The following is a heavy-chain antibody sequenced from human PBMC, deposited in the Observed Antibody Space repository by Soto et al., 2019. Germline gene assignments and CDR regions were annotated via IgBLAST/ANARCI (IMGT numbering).Heavy chain of an antibody. D-gene: IGHD6-19*01. J-gene: IGHJ4*02. CDR1: GFTFSSYA. CDR3: AKHSSGWYLYYFDY. CDR2: ISGSGGST. Sequence: GGSLSLSCAASGFTFSSYAMSWVRQAPGKGLEWVSAISGSGGSTYYADSVKGRFTISRDNSKNTLYLQMNSLRAEDTAVYYCAKHSSGWYLYYFDYWGQGTLVTVSS. V-gene: IGHV3-23*01.